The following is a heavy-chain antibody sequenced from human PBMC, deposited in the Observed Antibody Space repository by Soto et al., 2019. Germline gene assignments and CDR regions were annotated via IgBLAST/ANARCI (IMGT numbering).Heavy chain of an antibody. V-gene: IGHV3-7*01. CDR1: GFTFNRNW. CDR3: ARDGAFARGSGDAFDL. CDR2: IKQGGNEK. D-gene: IGHD2-15*01. Sequence: EVQLVESGGGLVQPGGSLRLSCVASGFTFNRNWMSWVRQAPGKGLEWLANIKQGGNEKSYVDSVKGRFTISRDDASKSVFLQMNSLRAEDSAVYYCARDGAFARGSGDAFDLWGQGTVVTVSS. J-gene: IGHJ3*01.